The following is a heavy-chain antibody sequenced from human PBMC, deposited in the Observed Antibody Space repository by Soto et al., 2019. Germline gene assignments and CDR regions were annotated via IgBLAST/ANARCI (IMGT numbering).Heavy chain of an antibody. Sequence: SETLSLTCAVSGESINSYYWSWIRQTPGKGLEWIGYIYYTGSTSYNPSLKSRVTISVDTSKNQFSLKLSSVTAADTAVYYCARVPLLGGITYYYNYYGMNGWGRGTRVPLSS. CDR3: ARVPLLGGITYYYNYYGMNG. CDR2: IYYTGST. J-gene: IGHJ6*01. D-gene: IGHD3-16*01. CDR1: GESINSYY. V-gene: IGHV4-59*01.